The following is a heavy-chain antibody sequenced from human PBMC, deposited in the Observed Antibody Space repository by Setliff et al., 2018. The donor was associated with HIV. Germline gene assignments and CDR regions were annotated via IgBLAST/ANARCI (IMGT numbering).Heavy chain of an antibody. D-gene: IGHD6-13*01. CDR2: ISGSGGST. CDR1: GFTIDDYG. J-gene: IGHJ4*02. CDR3: AREDSSWYGSLDY. Sequence: PGGSLRLSCAASGFTIDDYGMSWVRQVPGKGLEWVSGISGSGGSTYYADSVKGRFTISRDNSENTLYLQMNSLRAEDMAVYYCAREDSSWYGSLDYWGQGTLVTVSS. V-gene: IGHV3-23*01.